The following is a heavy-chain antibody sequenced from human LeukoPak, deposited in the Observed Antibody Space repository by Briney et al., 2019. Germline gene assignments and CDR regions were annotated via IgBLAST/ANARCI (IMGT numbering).Heavy chain of an antibody. CDR1: GFTFSSYW. D-gene: IGHD5-12*01. CDR3: ARVTGGGYDRGAYYYYMDV. Sequence: GGSLRLSCAASGFTFSSYWMSWVRQAPGKGLEGVANIKQDGSEKYYVDSVKGRFTIPRDNAKNSLYLQMNSLRAEDTAVYYCARVTGGGYDRGAYYYYMDVWGKGPTVTVSS. J-gene: IGHJ6*03. CDR2: IKQDGSEK. V-gene: IGHV3-7*04.